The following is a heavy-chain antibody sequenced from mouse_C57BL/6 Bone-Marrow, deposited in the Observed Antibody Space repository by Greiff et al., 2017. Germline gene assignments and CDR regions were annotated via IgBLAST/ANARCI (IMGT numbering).Heavy chain of an antibody. CDR1: GYAFSSSW. Sequence: VQLQESGPELVKPGASVKISCKASGYAFSSSWMNWVKQRPGKGLEWIGRIYPGDGDTNYNGKFKGKATLTADKSSSTAYMQLSSLTSQDSAVYFCACYYDYDVGFAYWGQGTLVTVSA. J-gene: IGHJ3*01. CDR3: ACYYDYDVGFAY. V-gene: IGHV1-82*01. CDR2: IYPGDGDT. D-gene: IGHD2-4*01.